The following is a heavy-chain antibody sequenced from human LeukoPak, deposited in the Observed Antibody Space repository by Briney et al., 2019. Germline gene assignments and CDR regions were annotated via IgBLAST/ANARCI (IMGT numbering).Heavy chain of an antibody. V-gene: IGHV3-23*01. CDR1: GFTFSSYA. D-gene: IGHD3-22*01. Sequence: GGSLRLSCAASGFTFSSYAMRWVRQAPGKGLEWVSAISGSGGSTYYADSVKGRFTISRDNSKNTLYLQMNSLRAEDTAVYYCAKDQVWYYYDSSAIKDAFDIWGQRTMVTVSS. CDR3: AKDQVWYYYDSSAIKDAFDI. CDR2: ISGSGGST. J-gene: IGHJ3*02.